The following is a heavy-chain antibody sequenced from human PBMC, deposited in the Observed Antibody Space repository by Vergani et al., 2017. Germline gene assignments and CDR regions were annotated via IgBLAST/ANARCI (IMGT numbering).Heavy chain of an antibody. J-gene: IGHJ6*03. CDR2: IYPGDSDT. Sequence: EVQLVQSGAEVKKPGESLKISCKGSGYSFTSYWIGWVRQMPGQGLEWMGIIYPGDSDTRYSPSFQGQVTISADKSISTAYLQWSSLKASDTAMYYCARNCYXYDFWSGPSNYYYYYMDVWGKGTTVTVSS. CDR3: ARNCYXYDFWSGPSNYYYYYMDV. V-gene: IGHV5-51*01. CDR1: GYSFTSYW. D-gene: IGHD3-3*01.